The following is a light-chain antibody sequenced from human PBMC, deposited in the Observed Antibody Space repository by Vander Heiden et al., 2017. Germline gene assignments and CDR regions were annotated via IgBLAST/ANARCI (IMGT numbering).Light chain of an antibody. CDR2: DAS. J-gene: IGKJ4*01. CDR1: QDISNY. Sequence: DIQLLQSPSSLSASVGDRVPITFQASQDISNYLNWYQQKPRKAPKLLIYDASNLETGVPSRFSGSGSGTDFTFTISSLQPEDIATYYCQQDDNLPLTFGGGTKVEIK. CDR3: QQDDNLPLT. V-gene: IGKV1-33*01.